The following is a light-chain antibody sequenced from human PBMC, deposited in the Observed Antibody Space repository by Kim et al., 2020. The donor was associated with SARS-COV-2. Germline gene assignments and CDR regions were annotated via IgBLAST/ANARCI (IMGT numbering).Light chain of an antibody. V-gene: IGKV3D-20*01. J-gene: IGKJ3*01. Sequence: DIVLSQSPATLSLSPGERATLSCGASQTVAGRYLAWYQQRPGLAPRLIIYDSSFRATGVPDRFSGSGSGTAFTLTISRLEPEDFAVYFCLQYGRSPFTFGPGTKVDIK. CDR3: LQYGRSPFT. CDR1: QTVAGRY. CDR2: DSS.